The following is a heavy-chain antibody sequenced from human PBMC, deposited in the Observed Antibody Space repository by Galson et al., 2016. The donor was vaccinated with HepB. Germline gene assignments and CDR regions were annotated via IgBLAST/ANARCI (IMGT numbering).Heavy chain of an antibody. CDR3: ARGRGNSNYVEY. J-gene: IGHJ4*02. CDR1: GFSFSNYG. V-gene: IGHV3-48*01. Sequence: SLRLSCAASGFSFSNYGMNWVRQAPGKGLEWVSYISKSSGTIYYADSVKGRFIISRDNAKDSLYLQMNSLRAEDTAVYYCARGRGNSNYVEYWGQGTLVTVSS. CDR2: ISKSSGTI. D-gene: IGHD4-11*01.